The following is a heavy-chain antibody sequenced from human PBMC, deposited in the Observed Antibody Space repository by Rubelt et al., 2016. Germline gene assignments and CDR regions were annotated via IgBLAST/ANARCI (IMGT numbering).Heavy chain of an antibody. D-gene: IGHD3-10*01. CDR1: GFLFSSYS. J-gene: IGHJ4*02. CDR2: ISGSGGST. V-gene: IGHV3-23*04. CDR3: AKEGVWFGELSGTQDPDY. Sequence: EVQLVESGGDLVKPGESLRLSCAASGFLFSSYSINWVRQAPGKGLEWVSAISGSGGSTYYADSVKGRFTISRDNSKNTLYLQMNSLRAEDTAVYYCAKEGVWFGELSGTQDPDYWGQGTLVTVSS.